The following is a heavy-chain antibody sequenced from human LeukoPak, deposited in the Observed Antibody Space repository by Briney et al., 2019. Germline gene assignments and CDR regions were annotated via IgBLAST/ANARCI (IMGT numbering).Heavy chain of an antibody. Sequence: VSLIYRVGSTYYSDSVKGRFTISTDNSKTTLYLQMNSLRAEDTAVYYCARDYGDYVFDYWGQGTLVTVSS. CDR2: IYRVGST. V-gene: IGHV3-53*01. D-gene: IGHD4-17*01. CDR3: ARDYGDYVFDY. J-gene: IGHJ4*02.